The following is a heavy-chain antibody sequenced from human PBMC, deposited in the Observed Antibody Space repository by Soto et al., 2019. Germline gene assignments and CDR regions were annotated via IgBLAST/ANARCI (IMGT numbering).Heavy chain of an antibody. CDR2: ISTYNGNT. V-gene: IGHV1-18*01. J-gene: IGHJ4*02. D-gene: IGHD2-2*01. Sequence: ASVNVSCKASGYTFTNFGINWVRQAPGQGLEWVGWISTYNGNTNYAQKVQGRVTMTTDTSTSTAYMELRSLRSDDTAVYYCARGRYCSSISCSLGVEFDSWGQGTLVTVSS. CDR1: GYTFTNFG. CDR3: ARGRYCSSISCSLGVEFDS.